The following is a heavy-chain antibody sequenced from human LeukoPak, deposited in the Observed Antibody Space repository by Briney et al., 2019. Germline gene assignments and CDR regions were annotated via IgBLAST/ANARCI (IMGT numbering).Heavy chain of an antibody. CDR3: ARERGSHCFDY. Sequence: GGSLRLSCAASGFTFSNYWMTLVRQAPGKGLEWVANIKQDGSEKYYVDSVKGRFTISRDNAKNSLYLQMNSLRAEDTAVYYCARERGSHCFDYWGQGTLVTVSS. CDR1: GFTFSNYW. CDR2: IKQDGSEK. V-gene: IGHV3-7*01. D-gene: IGHD5-12*01. J-gene: IGHJ4*02.